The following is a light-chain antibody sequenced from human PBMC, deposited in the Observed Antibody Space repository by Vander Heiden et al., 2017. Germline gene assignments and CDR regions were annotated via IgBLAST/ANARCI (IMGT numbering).Light chain of an antibody. CDR1: SSNTGAGFD. Sequence: QSVLTQPPSGSAAPGQRGTISCTGTSSNTGAGFDADWYHQLPGGAPHLLLYGSSNRPSWVPPRFSGSKSCTSSSLVITGLQAEDDADYYCQSYASSLIAAVVFGGGTKLTVL. CDR3: QSYASSLIAAVV. V-gene: IGLV1-40*01. J-gene: IGLJ2*01. CDR2: GSS.